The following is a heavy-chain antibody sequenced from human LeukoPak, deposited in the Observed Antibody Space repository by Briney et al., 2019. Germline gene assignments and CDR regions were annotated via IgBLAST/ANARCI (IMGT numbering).Heavy chain of an antibody. J-gene: IGHJ4*02. CDR1: GFTFNSYA. CDR2: MSYDGSDK. D-gene: IGHD2-21*02. Sequence: GGSLRLSCVASGFTFNSYAMHWVRQAPGKGLEWVALMSYDGSDKHYADSVKGRFTISRDSSKNTLYLQMNSLRAEDTAVYYCAKADGDCGANYFDYWGQGTLVTVSS. CDR3: AKADGDCGANYFDY. V-gene: IGHV3-30*18.